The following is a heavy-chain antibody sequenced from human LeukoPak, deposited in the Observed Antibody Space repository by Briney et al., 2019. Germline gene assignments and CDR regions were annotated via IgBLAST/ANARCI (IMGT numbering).Heavy chain of an antibody. Sequence: GGSLRPSCAASGFTFSNAWMSWVRQAPGKGLEWVGRIKSKTDGGTTDYAAPVKGRFTISRDDSKNTLYLQMNSLKTEDTAVYYCTTRRRGGDWNYFDYWGQGTLVTVSS. CDR3: TTRRRGGDWNYFDY. V-gene: IGHV3-15*01. J-gene: IGHJ4*02. CDR1: GFTFSNAW. CDR2: IKSKTDGGTT. D-gene: IGHD2-21*02.